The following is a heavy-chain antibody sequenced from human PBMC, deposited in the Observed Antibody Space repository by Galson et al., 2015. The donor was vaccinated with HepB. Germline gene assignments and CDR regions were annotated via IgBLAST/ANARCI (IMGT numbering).Heavy chain of an antibody. V-gene: IGHV1-58*01. CDR2: IVVGSGNT. CDR3: AARVRGVSGGRYFDL. D-gene: IGHD3-10*01. CDR1: GFTFTSSA. Sequence: SCKASGFTFTSSAVQWVRQARGQRLEWIGWIVVGSGNTNYAQKFQERVTITRDMSTSTAYMELSSLRSEDTAVYYCAARVRGVSGGRYFDLWGRGTLVTVSS. J-gene: IGHJ2*01.